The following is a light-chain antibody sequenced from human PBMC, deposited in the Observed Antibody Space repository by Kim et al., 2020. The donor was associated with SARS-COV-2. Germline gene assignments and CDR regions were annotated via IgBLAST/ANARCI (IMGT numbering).Light chain of an antibody. V-gene: IGKV4-1*01. CDR3: QQYYTTPYT. J-gene: IGKJ2*01. CDR2: WAS. Sequence: RATLSCKSSQSVLYSSNNKGYLVWYQQKPGQPLKLLIQWASTRESGVPDRFSGSGSGTDFTLTISGLQAEDVAVYYCQQYYTTPYTFGQGTRLEI. CDR1: QSVLYSSNNKGY.